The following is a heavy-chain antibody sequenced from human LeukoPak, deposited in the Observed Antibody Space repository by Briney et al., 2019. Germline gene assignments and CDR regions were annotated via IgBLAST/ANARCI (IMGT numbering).Heavy chain of an antibody. CDR2: INSDGSST. CDR3: ARGYGSSRGWY. CDR1: GFTFSSYW. J-gene: IGHJ4*02. Sequence: GGSLRLSCAASGFTFSSYWMHWVRQDPGKRLVWVSRINSDGSSTSYADSVKGRFTISRDNAKNTLYLQMNSLRAEDTAVYCCARGYGSSRGWYWGQGTLVTVSS. V-gene: IGHV3-74*01. D-gene: IGHD6-6*01.